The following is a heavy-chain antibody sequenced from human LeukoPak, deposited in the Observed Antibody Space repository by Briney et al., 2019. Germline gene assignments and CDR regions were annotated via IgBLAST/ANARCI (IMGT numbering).Heavy chain of an antibody. CDR1: GGSISSYY. CDR2: IYYSGST. V-gene: IGHV4-59*01. Sequence: SETLSLTCTVSGGSISSYYWSWIRQPPGKGLEWIGYIYYSGSTNYNPSLKSRVTISVDTSKNQFSLKLSSVTAADTAVYYCARGVGPDYDFWSGFNWFDPWGQGTLVTVSS. J-gene: IGHJ5*02. CDR3: ARGVGPDYDFWSGFNWFDP. D-gene: IGHD3-3*01.